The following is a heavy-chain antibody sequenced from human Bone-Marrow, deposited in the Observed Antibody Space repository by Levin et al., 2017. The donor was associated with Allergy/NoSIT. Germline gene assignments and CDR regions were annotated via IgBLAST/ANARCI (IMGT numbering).Heavy chain of an antibody. CDR1: GYTFGRYA. CDR2: IDADNGNT. Sequence: GESLKISCKASGYTFGRYAIHWVRQAPGQRLEWMGWIDADNGNTKYSDNFQGRVTITRDRSANTAYMELSSLRSEDTALFYCARVRISIVEGIHVLFDNWGPGTLVTVSS. CDR3: ARVRISIVEGIHVLFDN. D-gene: IGHD3-3*02. V-gene: IGHV1-3*01. J-gene: IGHJ4*02.